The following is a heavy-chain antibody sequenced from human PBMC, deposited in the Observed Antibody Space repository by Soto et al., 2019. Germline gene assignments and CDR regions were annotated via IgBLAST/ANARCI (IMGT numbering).Heavy chain of an antibody. CDR1: GGTFSSYS. CDR2: IIPIFGTA. CDR3: ARVLKGYYDSSGYAFDI. Sequence: SVKVSCKASGGTFSSYSISWVRQAPGQGLEWMGGIIPIFGTANYAQKFQGRVTITADESTSTAYMELSSLRSEDTAVYYCARVLKGYYDSSGYAFDIWGQGTMVTVSS. J-gene: IGHJ3*02. D-gene: IGHD3-22*01. V-gene: IGHV1-69*13.